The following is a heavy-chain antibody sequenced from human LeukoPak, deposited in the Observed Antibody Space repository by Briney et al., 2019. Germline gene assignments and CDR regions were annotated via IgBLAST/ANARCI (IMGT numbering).Heavy chain of an antibody. CDR1: GFTFSTFG. J-gene: IGHJ4*02. CDR2: ISLDGGNK. D-gene: IGHD6-13*01. CDR3: AKGGSSSWYGIFYDY. Sequence: PGGSLRLSCAASGFTFSTFGMHWVRQAPGKGLEWVADISLDGGNKYYADSVKGRFTISRDNSKNTLSLQMNSLRAEDTAVYYCAKGGSSSWYGIFYDYWGQGTLVTVSS. V-gene: IGHV3-30*18.